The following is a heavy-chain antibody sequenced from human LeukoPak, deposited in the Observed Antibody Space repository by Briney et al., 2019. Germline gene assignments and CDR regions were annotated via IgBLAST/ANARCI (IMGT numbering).Heavy chain of an antibody. D-gene: IGHD6-25*01. V-gene: IGHV4-34*01. CDR3: ARGRLAGGYYYYYYMDV. CDR2: INHSGST. Sequence: SETLSLTCAVYGGSFSGYYWSWIRQPSGKGLEWIGEINHSGSTNYNPSLKSRVTISVDTSKNQFSLKLSSVTAADTAVYYCARGRLAGGYYYYYYMDVWGKGTTVTVSS. CDR1: GGSFSGYY. J-gene: IGHJ6*03.